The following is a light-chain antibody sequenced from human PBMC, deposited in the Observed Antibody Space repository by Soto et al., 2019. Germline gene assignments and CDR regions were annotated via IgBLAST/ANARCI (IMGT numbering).Light chain of an antibody. CDR3: SSYTSTSTLYV. CDR1: SSDIGGYNY. J-gene: IGLJ1*01. CDR2: DVS. Sequence: QSVLTQPASVSGSPGRSITISCTGPSSDIGGYNYVSWYQQLPGKVPKLIIYDVSNRPSGVSDRFSGSKSGNAASLTISGLQAEDEADYYCSSYTSTSTLYVFGTGTKVTVL. V-gene: IGLV2-14*03.